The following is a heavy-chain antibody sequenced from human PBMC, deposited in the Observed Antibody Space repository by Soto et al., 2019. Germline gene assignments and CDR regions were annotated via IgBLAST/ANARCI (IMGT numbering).Heavy chain of an antibody. Sequence: GGSLRLSCAASGFTFSSYSMNWVRQAPGKGLEWVSSISSSSSYIYYADSVKGRFTISRDNAKNSLYLQMNSLRAEGTAVYYCARDMNYYGSGSYPYYFDYWGQGTLVTVSS. CDR2: ISSSSSYI. J-gene: IGHJ4*02. CDR1: GFTFSSYS. V-gene: IGHV3-21*01. D-gene: IGHD3-10*01. CDR3: ARDMNYYGSGSYPYYFDY.